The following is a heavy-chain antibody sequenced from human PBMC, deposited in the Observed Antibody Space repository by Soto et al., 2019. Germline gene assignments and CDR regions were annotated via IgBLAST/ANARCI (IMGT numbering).Heavy chain of an antibody. CDR3: ARILMTDTSNCYYYYMDV. CDR2: IYYSGST. J-gene: IGHJ6*03. CDR1: GGSMSSYY. V-gene: IGHV4-59*01. D-gene: IGHD2-8*01. Sequence: PSGTLYLRSTVSGGSMSSYYGGWTRQPPGKGLEWIGYIYYSGSTNYNPSLKSRVTISVDTSKNQFPLKLSSVTAADTAVYYCARILMTDTSNCYYYYMDVWGKGTTVTVSS.